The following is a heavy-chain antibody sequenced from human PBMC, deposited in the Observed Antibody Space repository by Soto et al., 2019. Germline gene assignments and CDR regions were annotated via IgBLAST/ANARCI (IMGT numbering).Heavy chain of an antibody. Sequence: SEILSLTCAVYDRSFSAYYWTWIRQPPGTGLEWTGEINHSGSTNYNPSLKSRVTISVDTSKNQFSLKLTSVTAADTAVYYCARDKITGLFAYWGQGTLVTVSS. J-gene: IGHJ4*02. D-gene: IGHD2-8*02. CDR2: INHSGST. CDR1: DRSFSAYY. V-gene: IGHV4-34*01. CDR3: ARDKITGLFAY.